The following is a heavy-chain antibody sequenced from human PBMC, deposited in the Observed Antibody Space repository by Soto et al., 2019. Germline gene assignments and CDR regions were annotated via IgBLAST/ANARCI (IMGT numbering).Heavy chain of an antibody. CDR3: ARDRWFDP. CDR2: ISAYNGNT. CDR1: GGTFSSYG. Sequence: ASVKVCCKASGGTFSSYGISWVRQAPGHGLERMGWISAYNGNTNYAQKLLGRVTMTTDTSTSTAYMELRSLRSDDTAVDYCARDRWFDPWGQGTLVTVSA. V-gene: IGHV1-18*01. J-gene: IGHJ5*02.